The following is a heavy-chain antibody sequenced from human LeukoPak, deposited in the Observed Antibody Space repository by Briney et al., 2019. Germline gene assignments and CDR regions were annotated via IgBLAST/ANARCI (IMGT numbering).Heavy chain of an antibody. CDR1: GYSISSGYY. Sequence: SETLSLTCAVSGYSISSGYYWGWIRQPPGKGLEWIGSIYHSGSTYYNPSLKSRVTISVDTSKNQFSLKLSSVTAADTAVYYCARENYDFWSGYYDPGYYGSGYEFDYWGQRTLVTVSS. J-gene: IGHJ4*02. CDR2: IYHSGST. CDR3: ARENYDFWSGYYDPGYYGSGYEFDY. V-gene: IGHV4-38-2*02. D-gene: IGHD3-3*01.